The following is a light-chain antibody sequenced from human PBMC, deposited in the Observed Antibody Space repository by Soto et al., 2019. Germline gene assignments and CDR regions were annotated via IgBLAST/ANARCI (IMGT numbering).Light chain of an antibody. J-gene: IGLJ2*01. CDR2: EVT. CDR1: SRDVGAYVY. V-gene: IGLV2-8*01. Sequence: QSVLTQPSSASGSPGESVTMSCTGTSRDVGAYVYVSWFQQHPGKAPKLLIYEVTKRPSGVPDRFSGSRSGNTASLTVSGLQVEDEADYYCASYTSSSTSVIFGRGTKLTVL. CDR3: ASYTSSSTSVI.